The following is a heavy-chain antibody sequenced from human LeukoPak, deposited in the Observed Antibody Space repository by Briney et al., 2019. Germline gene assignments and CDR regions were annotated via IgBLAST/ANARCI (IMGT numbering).Heavy chain of an antibody. J-gene: IGHJ4*02. Sequence: GASVKVSCKASGGTFSSYAISWVRQAPGQGLEWMGRIIPILGIANYAQKFQGRVTITADKSTSTAYMELSSLRSEDTAVYYCATIGYCSGGSCYSEAPDYWGQGTLVTVSS. D-gene: IGHD2-15*01. CDR3: ATIGYCSGGSCYSEAPDY. CDR2: IIPILGIA. V-gene: IGHV1-69*04. CDR1: GGTFSSYA.